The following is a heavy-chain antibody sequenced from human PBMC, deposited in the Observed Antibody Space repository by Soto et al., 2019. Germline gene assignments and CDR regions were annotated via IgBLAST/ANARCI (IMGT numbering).Heavy chain of an antibody. CDR3: ARDLDYGSGSPNY. V-gene: IGHV3-7*01. CDR1: GFTVGSTY. CDR2: IKQDGSDK. Sequence: PGGSLRLSCAASGFTVGSTYMSWVRQAPGKGLEWVATIKQDGSDKHYVDSVRGRFTISRDNSKNTLYLQMNSLRAEDTAVYYCARDLDYGSGSPNYWGQGTLVXVSS. J-gene: IGHJ4*02. D-gene: IGHD3-10*01.